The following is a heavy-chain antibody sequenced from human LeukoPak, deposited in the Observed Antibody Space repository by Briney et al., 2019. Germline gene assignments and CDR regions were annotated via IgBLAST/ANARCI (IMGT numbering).Heavy chain of an antibody. CDR3: ARGRRGSNTGITASGWGFHFDY. CDR2: ISGSGGSA. J-gene: IGHJ4*02. Sequence: SGGSLRLSCVASAFTFSSYAMTWVRQAPGKGLEWVSAISGSGGSAYYADSVKGRFTISRDNAKNSLYLQMNSLRAEDTALYYCARGRRGSNTGITASGWGFHFDYWGQGTLVTVSS. CDR1: AFTFSSYA. D-gene: IGHD6-13*01. V-gene: IGHV3-23*01.